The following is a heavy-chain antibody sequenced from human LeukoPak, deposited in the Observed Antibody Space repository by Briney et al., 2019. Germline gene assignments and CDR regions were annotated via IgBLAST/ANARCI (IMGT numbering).Heavy chain of an antibody. J-gene: IGHJ4*02. D-gene: IGHD5-24*01. V-gene: IGHV2-5*02. CDR1: GFSLTTSGVG. CDR3: ARRRDGYDYFDY. CDR2: IYWDDDK. Sequence: SGPTLVKPTQTLTLTCTFSGFSLTTSGVGVGWIRQPPGKALEWLALIYWDDDKRYSPSLKSRLTITKDTSKNQVVLTMTNMDPVDTATYYCARRRDGYDYFDYWGQGTLVTVSS.